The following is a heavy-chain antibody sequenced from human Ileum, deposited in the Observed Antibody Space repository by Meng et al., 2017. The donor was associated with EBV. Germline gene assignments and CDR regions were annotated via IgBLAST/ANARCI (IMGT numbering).Heavy chain of an antibody. CDR3: ARHSGYNQGY. CDR2: IYYSGSP. CDR1: DGSISSSNL. J-gene: IGHJ4*02. D-gene: IGHD5-24*01. Sequence: QVQVQESGPGLVKPSGTLSLICFVLDGSISSSNLWSWVRQPPGKGLEWIGQIYYSGSPSYNPSLKSRVTMSVDKSKNQVSLNLNSVTAADTALYYCARHSGYNQGYWGQGTLVTVSS. V-gene: IGHV4-4*02.